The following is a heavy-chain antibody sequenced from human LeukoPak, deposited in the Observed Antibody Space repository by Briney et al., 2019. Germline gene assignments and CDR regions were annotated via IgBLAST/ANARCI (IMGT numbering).Heavy chain of an antibody. D-gene: IGHD2-2*01. CDR1: GFTLSNYL. CDR2: IKQDGSEK. V-gene: IGHV3-7*01. J-gene: IGHJ4*02. Sequence: GGSLRLSCAASGFTLSNYLMSWVRPAPGKGLEWVANIKQDGSEKYYVDSVKGRFTISRDNAKNSLYLQMNSLRAEDTAVYYCARRRCSSTSCFFDYWGQGTLVTVSS. CDR3: ARRRCSSTSCFFDY.